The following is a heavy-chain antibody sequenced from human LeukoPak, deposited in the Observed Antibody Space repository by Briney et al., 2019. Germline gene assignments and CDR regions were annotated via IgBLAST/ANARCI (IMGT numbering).Heavy chain of an antibody. CDR3: ARVTSSGYYYVSNYFDY. Sequence: SETLSLTCAVSGGSISSYYWSWIRQPPGKGLEWIGYSYYSGSTNYNPSLKSRVTISVDTPKNQFSLKLSSVTAADTAVYYCARVTSSGYYYVSNYFDYWGQGTLVTVSP. CDR1: GGSISSYY. J-gene: IGHJ4*02. CDR2: SYYSGST. V-gene: IGHV4-59*01. D-gene: IGHD3-22*01.